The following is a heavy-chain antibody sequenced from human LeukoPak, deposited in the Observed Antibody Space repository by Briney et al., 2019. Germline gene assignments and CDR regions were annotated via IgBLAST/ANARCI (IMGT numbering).Heavy chain of an antibody. J-gene: IGHJ6*02. Sequence: SETLSLTCTVSGGSISSSYSYWGWIRRPPGKGLEWIGNIYYSGSTYYSPSLTSRVTVSVDTSENQFSLKLSSVTAADTAVYYCARAHSIASYYYGVDVWGQGTTVTVSS. CDR3: ARAHSIASYYYGVDV. CDR2: IYYSGST. V-gene: IGHV4-39*07. D-gene: IGHD2/OR15-2a*01. CDR1: GGSISSSYSY.